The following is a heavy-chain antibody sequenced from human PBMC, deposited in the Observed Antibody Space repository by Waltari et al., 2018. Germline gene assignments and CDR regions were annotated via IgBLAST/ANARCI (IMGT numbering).Heavy chain of an antibody. CDR3: ASDPGFANGMDG. CDR2: INPYNGNT. V-gene: IGHV1-18*01. CDR1: GYTFTSYG. Sequence: QVQLVQSGAEVKKPGASVKVSCKASGYTFTSYGISWVRQAPGQGLEWMGWINPYNGNTKYIERLQGRVTLTTDTSTNTAYMELRSLRSDDTAVYYCASDPGFANGMDGWGQGTTVTVSS. J-gene: IGHJ6*02.